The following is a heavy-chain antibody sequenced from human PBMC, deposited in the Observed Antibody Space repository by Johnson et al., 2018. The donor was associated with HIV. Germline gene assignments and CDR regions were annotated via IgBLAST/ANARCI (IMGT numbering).Heavy chain of an antibody. CDR3: ARDWDPGEPMGAFDI. Sequence: QVQLVESGGGLVKPGGSLRLSCAASGFTFSDYYLSWIRQAPGKGLEWISYISSSGSTTYYADYVKGRFTISRDNAKNSLYLQMNSLRAEDTAGYYCARDWDPGEPMGAFDIWGQGTLVTVSS. J-gene: IGHJ3*02. CDR2: ISSSGSTT. V-gene: IGHV3-11*04. CDR1: GFTFSDYY. D-gene: IGHD3-16*01.